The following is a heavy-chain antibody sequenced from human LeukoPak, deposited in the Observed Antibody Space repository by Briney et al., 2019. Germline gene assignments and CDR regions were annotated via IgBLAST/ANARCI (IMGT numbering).Heavy chain of an antibody. J-gene: IGHJ6*03. V-gene: IGHV3-20*04. D-gene: IGHD3-16*01. CDR1: GFTFDDYG. CDR3: ARVGVNYYYYMDV. Sequence: PGGSLRLSCAASGFTFDDYGMSWVRQAPGKGLEWVSGINWNGGSAGYADSVKGRFTISRDNAKNSLYLQMNSLRAEDTALYYCARVGVNYYYYMDVWGKGTTVTVSS. CDR2: INWNGGSA.